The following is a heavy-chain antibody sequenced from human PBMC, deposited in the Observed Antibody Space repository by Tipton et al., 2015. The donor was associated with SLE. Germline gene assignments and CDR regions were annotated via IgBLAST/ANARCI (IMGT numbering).Heavy chain of an antibody. V-gene: IGHV3-9*01. CDR1: GFTVTNHY. Sequence: SLRLSCAASGFTVTNHYMTWVRRAPGKGLEWVSGIRWNGGTIGYADSVKGRFTISRDNAKNSLYLQMNSLRAEDTALYYCVKDLVKKVGKYDFHYYYNGMDVWGQGTTVTVSS. D-gene: IGHD3-3*01. J-gene: IGHJ6*02. CDR2: IRWNGGTI. CDR3: VKDLVKKVGKYDFHYYYNGMDV.